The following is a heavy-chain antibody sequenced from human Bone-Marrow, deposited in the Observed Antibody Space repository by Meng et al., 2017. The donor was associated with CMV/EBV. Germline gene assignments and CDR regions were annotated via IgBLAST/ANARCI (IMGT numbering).Heavy chain of an antibody. CDR2: VKPDGSEE. CDR1: GFIFSDYW. CDR3: ARNLYSSSQKSANYYYYYGMDV. D-gene: IGHD6-6*01. Sequence: GESLKISCKASGFIFSDYWMNWVRQVPGKGLEWVATVKPDGSEEFYVDSVKSRFTISRDNAKNSLYLQMNSLRVEDTAVYYCARNLYSSSQKSANYYYYYGMDVWGQGTTVTVSS. V-gene: IGHV3-7*01. J-gene: IGHJ6*02.